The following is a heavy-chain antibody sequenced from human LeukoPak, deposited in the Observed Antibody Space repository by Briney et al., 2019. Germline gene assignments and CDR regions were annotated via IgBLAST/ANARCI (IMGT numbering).Heavy chain of an antibody. CDR3: ASHFIFLRYSSGWYTLDY. CDR2: ISSSSSYI. CDR1: GLTFSSYS. Sequence: GGSLRLSCAASGLTFSSYSMNWVRQAPGKGLEWVSSISSSSSYIYYADSVKGRFTISRDNAKNSLYLQMNSLRAEDTAVYYCASHFIFLRYSSGWYTLDYWGQGTLVTVSS. D-gene: IGHD6-19*01. V-gene: IGHV3-21*01. J-gene: IGHJ4*02.